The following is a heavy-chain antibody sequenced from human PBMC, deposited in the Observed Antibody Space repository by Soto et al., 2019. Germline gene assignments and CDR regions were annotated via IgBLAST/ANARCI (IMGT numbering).Heavy chain of an antibody. V-gene: IGHV3-48*01. CDR1: GFTFSSYS. J-gene: IGHJ4*02. D-gene: IGHD2-15*01. CDR2: ISSSSSTI. CDR3: ARDPPDRSCSGGSCYSCPTTH. Sequence: EVQLVESGGGLVQPGGSLRLSCAASGFTFSSYSMNWVRQAPGKGLEWVSYISSSSSTIYYADSVKGRFTISRDNAKNSLYLQMNRLRAEDTAVYYCARDPPDRSCSGGSCYSCPTTHWGQGTLVTVSS.